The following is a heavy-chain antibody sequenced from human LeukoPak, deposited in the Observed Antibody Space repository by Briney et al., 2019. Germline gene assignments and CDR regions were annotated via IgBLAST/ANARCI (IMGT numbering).Heavy chain of an antibody. Sequence: GGSLRLSCAASGFIFSSYSMNWVRQAPGKGLEWVSSISATGNYIYYADSVKGRFTISRDNAKNSLYLQLNSLRAEDTAVYYCARDRSGYTFDDWGQGTLVTVSS. CDR2: ISATGNYI. V-gene: IGHV3-21*01. D-gene: IGHD5-18*01. CDR3: ARDRSGYTFDD. CDR1: GFIFSSYS. J-gene: IGHJ4*02.